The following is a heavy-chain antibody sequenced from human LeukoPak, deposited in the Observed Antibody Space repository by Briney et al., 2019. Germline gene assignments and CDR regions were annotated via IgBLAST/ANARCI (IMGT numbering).Heavy chain of an antibody. CDR1: GFTFSKYA. V-gene: IGHV3-23*01. CDR2: ISSNGDNI. D-gene: IGHD3-10*01. CDR3: APLRRVINY. J-gene: IGHJ4*02. Sequence: GGSLRLSRAASGFTFSKYAMSWVREAPGKGLEWFSAISSNGDNIYYADSVKGRFTISRDNSKNTLYLQMNSRRAEDTAVYYCAPLRRVINYWGQGTLVTVSS.